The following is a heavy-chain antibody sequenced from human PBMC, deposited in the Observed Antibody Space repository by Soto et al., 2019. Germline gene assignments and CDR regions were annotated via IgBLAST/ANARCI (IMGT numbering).Heavy chain of an antibody. J-gene: IGHJ6*02. D-gene: IGHD3-9*01. CDR1: GFTFSSYA. V-gene: IGHV3-30-3*01. CDR2: ISYDGSNK. Sequence: QVQLVESGGGVVQPGRSLRLSCAASGFTFSSYAIHWVRQAPGKGLEWVAVISYDGSNKYYADSVKGRFTISRDNSKNTLYLQMNSLRAEDTAVYYCARDPFDWLLGSIGRDVWGQGTTVTVSS. CDR3: ARDPFDWLLGSIGRDV.